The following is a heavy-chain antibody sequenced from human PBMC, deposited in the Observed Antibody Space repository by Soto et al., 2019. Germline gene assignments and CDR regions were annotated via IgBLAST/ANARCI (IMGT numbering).Heavy chain of an antibody. D-gene: IGHD2-8*01. CDR3: AKDINGTQVH. J-gene: IGHJ4*02. CDR1: GFTFSSYG. V-gene: IGHV3-30*18. Sequence: PGGSLRLSCAASGFTFSSYGMHWVRQAPGKGLEWVAVISYDGSNKYYADSVKGRFTISRDNSKNTLYLQMNSLRAEDTAVYYCAKDINGTQVHWGQGTLVTVST. CDR2: ISYDGSNK.